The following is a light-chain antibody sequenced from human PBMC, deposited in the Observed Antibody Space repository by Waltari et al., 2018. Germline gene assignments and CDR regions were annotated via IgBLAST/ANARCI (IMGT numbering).Light chain of an antibody. J-gene: IGLJ2*01. CDR1: SNDVGYNY. CDR2: EVK. Sequence: QSALTQPASVSGSPGQSITISCSGSSNDVGYNYVSWYQQRPDKAPKLMFYEVKNRPSGVSSRCSGSRSANTASLTISGLQAEDEADYYCSSFTTSTSLLIFGGGTKVTVL. CDR3: SSFTTSTSLLI. V-gene: IGLV2-14*01.